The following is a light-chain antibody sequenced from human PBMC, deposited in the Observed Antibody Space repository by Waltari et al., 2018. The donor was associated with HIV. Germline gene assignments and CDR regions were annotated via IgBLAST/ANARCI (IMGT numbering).Light chain of an antibody. Sequence: DIQLTQSPSFLSASVGDRVTISCRASQGVSRNLAWNQEKAGKAPKHLIYAASTLQSVVPSRFSGSGSGTEFTLTISSLQPEDFATYYCQQVYSYPRTFGQGTKVEI. CDR3: QQVYSYPRT. CDR1: QGVSRN. CDR2: AAS. J-gene: IGKJ1*01. V-gene: IGKV1-9*01.